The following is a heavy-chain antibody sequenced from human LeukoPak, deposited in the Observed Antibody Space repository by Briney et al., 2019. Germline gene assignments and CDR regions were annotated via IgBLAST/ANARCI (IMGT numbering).Heavy chain of an antibody. Sequence: GGSLRLSCAASGFTVSDNYMSWVRQAPGKGLEWVSAISGSGGSTYYADSVKGRFTISRDNSKNTLYLQMNSLRAEDTAVYYCAKDSVWGSYRPTQIDYWGQGTLVTVSS. V-gene: IGHV3-23*01. D-gene: IGHD3-16*02. J-gene: IGHJ4*02. CDR2: ISGSGGST. CDR3: AKDSVWGSYRPTQIDY. CDR1: GFTVSDNY.